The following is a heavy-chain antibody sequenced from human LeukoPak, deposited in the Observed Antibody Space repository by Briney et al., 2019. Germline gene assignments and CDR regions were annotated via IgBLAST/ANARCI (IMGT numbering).Heavy chain of an antibody. CDR3: AKEAKPYYENSRGFECAVYYYS. CDR2: ISGSGGCT. J-gene: IGHJ3*02. Sequence: GGSLPLTCAYSGFTFRSYPISYFRQAPGKGLEWVSAISGSGGCTYYADSVKGRFTISRDNSKNTLHLQMNSLRADDTAVYYCAKEAKPYYENSRGFECAVYYYSWGQVTMVTVSS. V-gene: IGHV3-23*01. CDR1: GFTFRSYP. D-gene: IGHD3-22*01.